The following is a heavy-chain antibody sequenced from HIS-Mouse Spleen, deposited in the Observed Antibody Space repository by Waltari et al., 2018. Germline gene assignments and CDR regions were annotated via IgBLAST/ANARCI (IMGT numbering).Heavy chain of an antibody. Sequence: QVQLQESGPGLVKPSETLSLTCTVSGYSISSGYYWGWIRQPPGKGLEWIGSIYHSGSTYYNPSLKSRVTISVDTSKNQFSLKLSSVTAADTAVYYCASGDSNYEADYWGQGTLVTVSS. CDR1: GYSISSGYY. J-gene: IGHJ4*02. D-gene: IGHD1-7*01. CDR3: ASGDSNYEADY. CDR2: IYHSGST. V-gene: IGHV4-38-2*02.